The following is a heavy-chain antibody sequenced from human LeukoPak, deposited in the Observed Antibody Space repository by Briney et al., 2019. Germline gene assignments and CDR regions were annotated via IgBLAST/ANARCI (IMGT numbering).Heavy chain of an antibody. D-gene: IGHD5-18*01. CDR2: ISGSGGST. CDR3: AKDHEFGYSYGFSYYFDY. CDR1: GFTFSSYA. V-gene: IGHV3-23*01. Sequence: GGSLRLSCAASGFTFSSYAMSWVRQAPGKGLEWVSAISGSGGSTYYADSVKGRFTISRDNSKNTLYLQMNSLRAEDTAVYYCAKDHEFGYSYGFSYYFDYWGQGTLVTVSS. J-gene: IGHJ4*02.